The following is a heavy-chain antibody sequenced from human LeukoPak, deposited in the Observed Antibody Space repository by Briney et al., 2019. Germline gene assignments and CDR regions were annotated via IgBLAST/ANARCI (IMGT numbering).Heavy chain of an antibody. Sequence: ASVRVSCKASGYSFTSHYMHWVRQAPGQGLEWLGLINPTGSSTVYAQKLQGRVTMTRDMSTTTDYMELSSLRSDDTAVYYCARGRRVGATMNSYYYYYMDVWGKGTTVTISS. CDR2: INPTGSST. CDR3: ARGRRVGATMNSYYYYYMDV. CDR1: GYSFTSHY. J-gene: IGHJ6*03. V-gene: IGHV1-46*04. D-gene: IGHD1-26*01.